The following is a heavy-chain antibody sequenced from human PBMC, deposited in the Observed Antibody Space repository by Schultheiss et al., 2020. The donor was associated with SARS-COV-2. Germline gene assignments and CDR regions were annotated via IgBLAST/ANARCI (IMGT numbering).Heavy chain of an antibody. CDR3: ARGDCSGGSCYSTLERRVDFDY. D-gene: IGHD2-15*01. CDR2: INHSGST. Sequence: SETLSLTCAVYGGSFSGREWIGEINHSGSTNYNPSLKSRVTISVDTSKNQFSLKLSSVTAADTAVYYCARGDCSGGSCYSTLERRVDFDYWGQGTLVTVSS. V-gene: IGHV4-34*01. CDR1: GGSFSG. J-gene: IGHJ4*02.